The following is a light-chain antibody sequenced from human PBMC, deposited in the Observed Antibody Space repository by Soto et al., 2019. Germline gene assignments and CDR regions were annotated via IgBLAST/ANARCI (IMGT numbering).Light chain of an antibody. Sequence: DIQMTQSPSTLSASVGDRVTITCRASQNINAWLAWYQQKPGKAPKLLISDASNLESGVSSRFSGSGSGTDFTLTISSLQPDDFASYYCQQFHTYYTFGQGTKVEIK. CDR3: QQFHTYYT. CDR2: DAS. CDR1: QNINAW. V-gene: IGKV1-5*01. J-gene: IGKJ2*01.